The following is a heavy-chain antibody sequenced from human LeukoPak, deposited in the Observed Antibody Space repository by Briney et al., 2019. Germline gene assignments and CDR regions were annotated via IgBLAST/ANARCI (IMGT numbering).Heavy chain of an antibody. CDR3: AKDPSSYYYDSSGST. CDR2: ISGSGGST. V-gene: IGHV3-23*01. D-gene: IGHD3-22*01. J-gene: IGHJ5*02. Sequence: PGGSLRLSCAASGFTFSSYGMSWVRQAPGKGLEWVSAISGSGGSTYYADSVKGRFTISRDNSKNTLYLQMNSLRAEDTAVYYCAKDPSSYYYDSSGSTWGQGTLVTVSS. CDR1: GFTFSSYG.